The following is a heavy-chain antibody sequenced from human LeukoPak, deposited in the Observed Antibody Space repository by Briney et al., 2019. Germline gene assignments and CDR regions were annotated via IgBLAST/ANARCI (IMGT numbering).Heavy chain of an antibody. J-gene: IGHJ2*01. V-gene: IGHV4-38-2*02. CDR2: IYHSGST. CDR1: GYSISSGYY. Sequence: SETLSLTCTVSGYSISSGYYWGWIRQPPGKGLEWIGSIYHSGSTYYNPSLKSRVTISVDTSKNQFSLKLSSVTAADTAVYYCARSGGPDDSSGYRLFWYFDLWGRGTLVTVSS. D-gene: IGHD3-22*01. CDR3: ARSGGPDDSSGYRLFWYFDL.